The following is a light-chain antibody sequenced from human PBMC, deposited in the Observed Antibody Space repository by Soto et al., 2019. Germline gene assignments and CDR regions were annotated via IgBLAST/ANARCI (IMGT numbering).Light chain of an antibody. CDR3: QQYTNTNNPWM. J-gene: IGKJ1*01. CDR1: YDISSS. V-gene: IGKV1-9*01. CDR2: DAS. Sequence: DIQLTQSPSFLSASVEDRVTISCRASYDISSSLAWYQQEPGKPPKLLIYDASTLQSGVASRFSGSGSGTEFTLIISGLQPDDSATYYCQQYTNTNNPWMFGQGTKVEI.